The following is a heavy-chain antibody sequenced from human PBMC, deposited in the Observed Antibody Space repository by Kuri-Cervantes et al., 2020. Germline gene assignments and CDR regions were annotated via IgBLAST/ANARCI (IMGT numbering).Heavy chain of an antibody. Sequence: GGSLRLSCAASGFIFSTYAITWVRQAPGKGLQCVSSITGRGDSTYYSDSVKGRFTISRDSAKNSLFLQMNSLRPEDTALYYCSRDREGWGYYMDVWGIGTTVTVSS. J-gene: IGHJ6*03. D-gene: IGHD3-16*01. V-gene: IGHV3-23*01. CDR1: GFIFSTYA. CDR3: SRDREGWGYYMDV. CDR2: ITGRGDST.